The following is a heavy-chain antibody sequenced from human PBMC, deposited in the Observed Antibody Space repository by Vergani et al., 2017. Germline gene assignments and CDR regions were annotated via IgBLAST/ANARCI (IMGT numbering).Heavy chain of an antibody. J-gene: IGHJ5*02. Sequence: QVQLVQSGAEVKKPGSSVKVSCKSSGGTFSSYTISWVRQAPGQGLEWMGRIIPILGIANYAQKFQGRVTITADKSTSTAYMELSSLRSEDTAVYYCARASDTALCAYNWFDPWGQGTLVTVSS. CDR1: GGTFSSYT. CDR2: IIPILGIA. V-gene: IGHV1-69*02. CDR3: ARASDTALCAYNWFDP. D-gene: IGHD5-18*01.